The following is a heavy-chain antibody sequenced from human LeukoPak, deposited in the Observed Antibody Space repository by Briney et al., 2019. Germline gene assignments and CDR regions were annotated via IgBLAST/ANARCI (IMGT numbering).Heavy chain of an antibody. J-gene: IGHJ3*02. CDR1: GFTFTNSA. CDR2: INDVASHI. CDR3: AREPSGSPSDAFDI. D-gene: IGHD1-26*01. V-gene: IGHV3-21*04. Sequence: PGGSLRLSCAASGFTFTNSAMNWVRQAPGKGLEWVSSINDVASHIYYADSVKGRFTISRDNAKNSVSLQMNNLRAEDTGVYFCAREPSGSPSDAFDIWGQGTMVTVSS.